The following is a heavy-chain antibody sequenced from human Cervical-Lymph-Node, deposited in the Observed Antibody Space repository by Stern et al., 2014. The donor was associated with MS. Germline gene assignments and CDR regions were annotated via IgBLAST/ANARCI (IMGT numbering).Heavy chain of an antibody. CDR1: GYSFTAYY. V-gene: IGHV1-2*02. CDR3: AKSTTITPLDY. Sequence: VQLEESGTEVKKPGTSVKVSCRTSGYSFTAYYLHWVRQAPGQGLEWMGWINPSSGDTILAQKFQGRTTMTRDTSITTAYLVLSRLSLDDTAVYYCAKSTTITPLDYWGQGSLIIVSS. D-gene: IGHD4-17*01. J-gene: IGHJ4*02. CDR2: INPSSGDT.